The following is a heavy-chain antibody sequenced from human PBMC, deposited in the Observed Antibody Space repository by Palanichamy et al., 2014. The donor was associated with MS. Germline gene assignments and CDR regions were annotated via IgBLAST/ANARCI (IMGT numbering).Heavy chain of an antibody. CDR1: GGSISSGDYY. CDR2: IYYSGST. Sequence: QVQLQESGPGLVKPSQTLSLTCTVSGGSISSGDYYWSWIRQPPGKGLEWIGYIYYSGSTYYNPSLKSRVTISVDTSKNQFSLKLSSVTAADTAVYYCARNYGAIRDYKVGGWFDPWDQGTLVTVSS. D-gene: IGHD4-17*01. CDR3: ARNYGAIRDYKVGGWFDP. V-gene: IGHV4-30-4*01. J-gene: IGHJ5*02.